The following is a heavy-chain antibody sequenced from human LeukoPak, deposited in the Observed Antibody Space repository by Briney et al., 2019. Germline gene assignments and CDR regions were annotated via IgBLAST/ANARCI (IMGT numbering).Heavy chain of an antibody. J-gene: IGHJ5*02. V-gene: IGHV4-31*03. CDR2: IYYSGDT. D-gene: IGHD4-17*01. CDR3: ARDYGNNWFDP. CDR1: GGSICSGDYY. Sequence: PSETLSLTCTVSGGSICSGDYYRSWTRQHPGKGLEWIGYIYYSGDTYYNPSLRSRVSISVDTSKNQFSLKLSSVTAADTAMYYCARDYGNNWFDPWGQGTLVTVSA.